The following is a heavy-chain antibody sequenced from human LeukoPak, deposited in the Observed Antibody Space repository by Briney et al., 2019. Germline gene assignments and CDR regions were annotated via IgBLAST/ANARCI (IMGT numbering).Heavy chain of an antibody. CDR3: ARMAAADYYFDY. J-gene: IGHJ4*02. CDR1: GGSISSSNW. V-gene: IGHV4-4*02. D-gene: IGHD6-13*01. CDR2: IYHSGST. Sequence: SETLSLTCAVSGGSISSSNWWSWVRQPPGKGLEWIGEIYHSGSTNYNPSLKSRVTISVDTSKNQFSLKLSSVTAADTAVYYCARMAAADYYFDYWGQGTLVTVSS.